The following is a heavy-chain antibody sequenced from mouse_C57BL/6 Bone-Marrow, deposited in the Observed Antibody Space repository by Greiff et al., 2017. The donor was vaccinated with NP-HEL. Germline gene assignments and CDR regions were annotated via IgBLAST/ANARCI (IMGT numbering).Heavy chain of an antibody. CDR2: ISNGGGST. D-gene: IGHD2-1*01. Sequence: VESGGGLVQPGGSLKLSCAASGFTFSDYYMYWVRQTPEKRLEWVAYISNGGGSTYYPDTVKGRFTISRDNAKNTLYLQMSRLKSEDTAMYYCARPVYYGNFLAYWGQGTLVTVSA. CDR1: GFTFSDYY. V-gene: IGHV5-12*01. J-gene: IGHJ3*01. CDR3: ARPVYYGNFLAY.